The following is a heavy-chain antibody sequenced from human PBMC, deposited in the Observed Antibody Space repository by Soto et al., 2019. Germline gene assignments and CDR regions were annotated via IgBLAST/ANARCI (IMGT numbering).Heavy chain of an antibody. D-gene: IGHD3-10*01. Sequence: PSETLSLTCTISGGPMNNYYCSWFRQPRGQGLEWIGYMGYNGFTRYNPSLRSRVAILLDTAKNQFSLNLSSVTAADTALYYCARQGFGELHGLVDVWGQGITVT. V-gene: IGHV4-59*08. CDR2: MGYNGFT. J-gene: IGHJ6*02. CDR1: GGPMNNYY. CDR3: ARQGFGELHGLVDV.